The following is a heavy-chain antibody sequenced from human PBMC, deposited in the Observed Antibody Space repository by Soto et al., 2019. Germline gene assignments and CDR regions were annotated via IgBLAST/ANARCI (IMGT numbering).Heavy chain of an antibody. CDR1: GGSISSNNYF. CDR2: IFYGAST. J-gene: IGHJ4*02. D-gene: IGHD2-2*01. V-gene: IGHV4-39*01. Sequence: SETLSLTCTVSGGSISSNNYFWGWIRQPPGKGLEWVGSIFYGASTYYNPSLKSRVTMSVDTSTYQLSLRLSSVTAADTAVYYCARICSSASCSIDYWGQGTLVTVSS. CDR3: ARICSSASCSIDY.